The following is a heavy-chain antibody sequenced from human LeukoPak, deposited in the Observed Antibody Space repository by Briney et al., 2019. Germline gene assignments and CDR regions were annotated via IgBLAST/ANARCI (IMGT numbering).Heavy chain of an antibody. CDR1: GGSISSYY. D-gene: IGHD3-10*01. Sequence: PSETLSLTRTVSGGSISSYYWSWIRQPPGKGLEWIGYIYYSGSTNYNPSLKSRVTISVDTSKNQFSLKLSSVTAADMAVYYCARGTNMVRGVTSAADFDYWGQGTLVTVSS. CDR2: IYYSGST. CDR3: ARGTNMVRGVTSAADFDY. V-gene: IGHV4-59*01. J-gene: IGHJ4*02.